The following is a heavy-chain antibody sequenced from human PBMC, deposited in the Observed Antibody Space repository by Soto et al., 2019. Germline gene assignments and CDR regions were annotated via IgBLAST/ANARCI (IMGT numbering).Heavy chain of an antibody. V-gene: IGHV3-30*18. D-gene: IGHD6-19*01. CDR2: VSHDGRNT. CDR1: GFTFSDYA. Sequence: VQLVESGGGVVQPGRSLRLSCAASGFTFSDYAMHWVRQAPDKGMEWVAVVSHDGRNTHYADSVKGRFTISRDSSKNTVSMEMTSLRAAYTAVYFCAKGVRQWLVTSAFNYWCQGALVTVSS. CDR3: AKGVRQWLVTSAFNY. J-gene: IGHJ4*02.